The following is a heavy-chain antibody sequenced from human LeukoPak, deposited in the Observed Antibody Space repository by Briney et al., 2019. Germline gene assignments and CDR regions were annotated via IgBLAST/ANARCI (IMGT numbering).Heavy chain of an antibody. CDR2: IYHSGST. CDR3: ARQQLWPPLGMLVATILFDY. CDR1: GYSISSGYY. Sequence: PSETLSLTCAVSGYSISSGYYWGWIRQPPGKGLEWIGSIYHSGSTYYNPSLKSRVTISVDTSKNQFSLKLSSVTAADTAVYYCARQQLWPPLGMLVATILFDYWGQGTLVTVSS. V-gene: IGHV4-38-2*01. D-gene: IGHD5-12*01. J-gene: IGHJ4*02.